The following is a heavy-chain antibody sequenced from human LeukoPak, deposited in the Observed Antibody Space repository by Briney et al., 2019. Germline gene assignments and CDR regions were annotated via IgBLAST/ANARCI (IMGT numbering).Heavy chain of an antibody. D-gene: IGHD6-19*01. CDR1: GGSFSGYY. J-gene: IGHJ3*02. CDR3: ARQYSSGWLVFAFDI. V-gene: IGHV4-34*01. Sequence: SETLSLTCAVYGGSFSGYYWSWIRQPPGKGLEWIGEINYSGSTNYNPSLKSRVTISVDTSKNQFSLKLSSVTAADTAVYYCARQYSSGWLVFAFDIWGQGTMVTVSS. CDR2: INYSGST.